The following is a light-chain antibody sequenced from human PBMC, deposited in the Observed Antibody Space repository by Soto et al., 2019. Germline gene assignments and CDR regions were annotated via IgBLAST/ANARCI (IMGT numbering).Light chain of an antibody. V-gene: IGKV3-20*01. Sequence: EIVLTQSPGTLSLSPGERATLSCRASHSVSSNNLAWYQQKPGQAPRLLIYGASRRATGIPDRFSGSGSGTDFTLTIDRLEPEDFAVYSCQQYAASPTSFGPGTKVDIK. J-gene: IGKJ3*01. CDR1: HSVSSNN. CDR3: QQYAASPTS. CDR2: GAS.